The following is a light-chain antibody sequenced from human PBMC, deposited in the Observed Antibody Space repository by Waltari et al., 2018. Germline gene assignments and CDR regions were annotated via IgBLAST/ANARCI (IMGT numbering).Light chain of an antibody. V-gene: IGKV4-1*01. J-gene: IGKJ2*01. CDR3: QQCYTFPYT. Sequence: DIVLTQSPDSLAVSLGETATINCKSSQSVLSRSNNQNYLDWYHQKPGQPHKLVITWSSTLESWVPYRFSCSGSGTDFPLTISIRQAEDVAVYFCQQCYTFPYTFGQRTKLEIK. CDR2: WSS. CDR1: QSVLSRSNNQNY.